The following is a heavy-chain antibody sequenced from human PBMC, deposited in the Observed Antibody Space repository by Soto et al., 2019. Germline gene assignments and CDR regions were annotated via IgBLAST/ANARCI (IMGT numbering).Heavy chain of an antibody. J-gene: IGHJ4*02. V-gene: IGHV4-34*01. Sequence: QVQLHQWGAGLLKPSETLSLTCAVYGGSFSAYYWSWIRQPPGKGLEWIGEINHTGSTNSNPSLKSRVTMSVDTSKNQFSLNLSSVTAADTAVYYCARGGQMAMIRRAFPLDYWGQGILVTVSS. CDR3: ARGGQMAMIRRAFPLDY. CDR2: INHTGST. CDR1: GGSFSAYY. D-gene: IGHD3-10*01.